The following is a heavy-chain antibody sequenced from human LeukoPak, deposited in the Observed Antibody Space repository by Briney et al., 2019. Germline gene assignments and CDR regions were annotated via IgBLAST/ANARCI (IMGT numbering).Heavy chain of an antibody. D-gene: IGHD3-9*01. CDR2: IKQDGSEK. V-gene: IGHV3-7*03. CDR3: AKDGGEYYDILTGYYPRLYYMDV. Sequence: TGGSLRLSCAASGFTFSKYWMSWVRQAPGKGLEWVANIKQDGSEKYYVDSVKGRFTISRDNSKNTLYLQMNSLRAEDTAVYYCAKDGGEYYDILTGYYPRLYYMDVWGKGTTVTISS. CDR1: GFTFSKYW. J-gene: IGHJ6*03.